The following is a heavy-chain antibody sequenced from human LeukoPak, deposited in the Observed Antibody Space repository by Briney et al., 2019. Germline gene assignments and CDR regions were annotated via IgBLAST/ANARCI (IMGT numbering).Heavy chain of an antibody. D-gene: IGHD3-22*01. CDR2: IIPIFGTA. Sequence: ASVKVSCKASGYTFTSYGISWVRQAPGQGLEWMGGIIPIFGTANYAQKFQGRVTITADESTSTAYMELSSLRSEDTAVYYCARDSYYDSSGYYSDYWGQGSLVTVSS. CDR1: GYTFTSYG. V-gene: IGHV1-69*13. J-gene: IGHJ4*02. CDR3: ARDSYYDSSGYYSDY.